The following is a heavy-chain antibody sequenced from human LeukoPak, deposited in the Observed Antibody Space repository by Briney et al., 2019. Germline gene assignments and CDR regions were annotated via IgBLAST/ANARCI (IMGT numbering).Heavy chain of an antibody. J-gene: IGHJ5*02. CDR3: ARFTPQGYGWGGYNRFDP. Sequence: SETLSLTCTVSGGSISSYYWSWIRQPPGKGLEWIGYIYCSGSTNYNPSLKSRVTISLDTSKNQFSLNLTSVTAADTAVYYCARFTPQGYGWGGYNRFDPWGQGTLVTVSS. D-gene: IGHD3-16*01. V-gene: IGHV4-59*01. CDR2: IYCSGST. CDR1: GGSISSYY.